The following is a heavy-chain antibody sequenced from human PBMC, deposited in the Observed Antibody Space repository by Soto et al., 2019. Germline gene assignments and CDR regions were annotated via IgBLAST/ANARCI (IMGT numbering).Heavy chain of an antibody. D-gene: IGHD3-10*01. CDR3: ARAYGSGSYSTALFGMDV. Sequence: SETLSLTCAVSGGSISSGGYSWSWIRQPPGKGLEWIGYIYHSGSTYYNPSLKSRVTISVDRSKNQFSLKLSSVTAADTAVYYCARAYGSGSYSTALFGMDVWGQGTTVTVSS. CDR2: IYHSGST. V-gene: IGHV4-30-2*01. J-gene: IGHJ6*02. CDR1: GGSISSGGYS.